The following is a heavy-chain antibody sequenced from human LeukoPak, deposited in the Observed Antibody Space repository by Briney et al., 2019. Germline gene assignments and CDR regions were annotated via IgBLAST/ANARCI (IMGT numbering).Heavy chain of an antibody. CDR2: VFNNGGT. CDR1: GVSIGSYH. D-gene: IGHD5-12*01. V-gene: IGHV4-59*01. J-gene: IGHJ4*02. CDR3: VASYGGYVLDY. Sequence: SETLSLTCTVSGVSIGSYHWNWIRQPSGKGLEWIGIVFNNGGTKHNPSLKRRVAITVDTSKNQFALKLTSVTAADTAVYYCVASYGGYVLDYWGQGALVIVSS.